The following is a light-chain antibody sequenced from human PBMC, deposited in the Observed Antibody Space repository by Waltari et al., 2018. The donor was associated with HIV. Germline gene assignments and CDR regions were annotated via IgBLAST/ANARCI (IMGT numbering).Light chain of an antibody. CDR2: RNN. Sequence: QSVLTQPPSASGNTGQRVTISCSGSSTNSGGNYVYWYRHRPETAPKLLIYRNNQLPSGVPYRFSGSNSGPSASLAISGLRSEDEADYYCAAWYDSLSVVYVFGTGTKVTVL. V-gene: IGLV1-47*01. CDR3: AAWYDSLSVVYV. CDR1: STNSGGNY. J-gene: IGLJ1*01.